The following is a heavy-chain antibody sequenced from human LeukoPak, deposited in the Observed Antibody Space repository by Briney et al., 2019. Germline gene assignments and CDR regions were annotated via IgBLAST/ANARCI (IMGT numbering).Heavy chain of an antibody. Sequence: GGSLRLSCAASGFTVGTNYMSWVRQAPGKGLEWVSVIYSGGSIYYADSVKGRFTISRDNSKNTLYLQMNSLRAEDTAVYCCARRTERDSYFDYWGQGTLVTVSS. CDR1: GFTVGTNY. J-gene: IGHJ4*02. V-gene: IGHV3-53*01. CDR2: IYSGGSI. CDR3: ARRTERDSYFDY. D-gene: IGHD1-1*01.